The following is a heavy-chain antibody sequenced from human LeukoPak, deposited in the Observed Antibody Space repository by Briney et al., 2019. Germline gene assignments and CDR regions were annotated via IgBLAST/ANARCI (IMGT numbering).Heavy chain of an antibody. Sequence: SETLSLTCAVYGGSFSGYYWSWIRQPPGKGLEWIGEINHSGSTNYNPSLKSRVTISVDTSKNQFSLKLSSVTAADTAVYYCARHKGLLWFGEFPYYFDYWGQGTLVTVSS. J-gene: IGHJ4*02. V-gene: IGHV4-34*01. D-gene: IGHD3-10*01. CDR2: INHSGST. CDR1: GGSFSGYY. CDR3: ARHKGLLWFGEFPYYFDY.